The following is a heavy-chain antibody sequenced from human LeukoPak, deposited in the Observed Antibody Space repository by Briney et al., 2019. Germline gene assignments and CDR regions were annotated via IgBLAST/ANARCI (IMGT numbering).Heavy chain of an antibody. CDR1: GHTFTSYD. CDR3: ARGDYGSGSYLPDY. V-gene: IGHV1-8*01. D-gene: IGHD3-10*01. CDR2: MNPNSGDT. J-gene: IGHJ4*02. Sequence: ASVKVSCKASGHTFTSYDINWVRQATGQGLEWMGWMNPNSGDTGYAQKFQGRVTMTRNTSISTAYMELSSLRSEDTAVYYCARGDYGSGSYLPDYWGQGTLVTVSS.